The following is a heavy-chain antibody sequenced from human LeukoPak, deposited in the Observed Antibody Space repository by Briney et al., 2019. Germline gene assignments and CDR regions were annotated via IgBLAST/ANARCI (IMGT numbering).Heavy chain of an antibody. J-gene: IGHJ4*02. D-gene: IGHD5-18*01. CDR3: ARDRPGYSYGSRYYFDY. CDR1: GYTFTSYA. CDR2: FNTNTGNP. V-gene: IGHV7-4-1*02. Sequence: ASVKVSCKASGYTFTSYAMNWVRQAPGQGLEWMGWFNTNTGNPTYAQGFTGRFVFSLDTSVSTAYLQISSLKAEDTAVYYCARDRPGYSYGSRYYFDYWGQGTLVTVSS.